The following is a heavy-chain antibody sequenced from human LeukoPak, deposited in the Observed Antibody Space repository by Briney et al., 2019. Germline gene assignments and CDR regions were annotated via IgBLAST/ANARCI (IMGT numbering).Heavy chain of an antibody. CDR2: TNGDGSDT. D-gene: IGHD6-19*01. J-gene: IGHJ4*02. Sequence: GGSLRLSCAASGFTFTRYWMHWVRQAPGKGLVWVSCTNGDGSDTSYADSVKGRFTISRDNAKNSLYLQMNSLRDEDTAVYYCARWFTSGRGFFDYWGQGILVTVSS. CDR3: ARWFTSGRGFFDY. V-gene: IGHV3-74*01. CDR1: GFTFTRYW.